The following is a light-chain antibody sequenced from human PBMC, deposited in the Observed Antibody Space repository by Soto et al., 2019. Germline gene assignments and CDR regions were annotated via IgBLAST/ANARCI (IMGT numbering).Light chain of an antibody. Sequence: QSALTQPRSVSGSPGQSVTISCTGTSSDIGGYNFVSWYQQHPGKAPKVMIYDVGKRPSGVPDRFSGSKSGNTASLTISGLQADYEGDYYCCSYAGSYTLVFGGGTKLTVL. CDR3: CSYAGSYTLV. J-gene: IGLJ2*01. V-gene: IGLV2-11*01. CDR2: DVG. CDR1: SSDIGGYNF.